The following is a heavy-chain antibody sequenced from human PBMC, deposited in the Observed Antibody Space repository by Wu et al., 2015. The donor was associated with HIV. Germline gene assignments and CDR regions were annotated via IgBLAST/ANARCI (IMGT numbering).Heavy chain of an antibody. CDR3: ARESRLEMATIFSVRGWFDP. CDR2: IIPIFGTA. CDR1: GGTFSSYA. V-gene: IGHV1-69*01. J-gene: IGHJ5*02. D-gene: IGHD5-24*01. Sequence: QVQLVQSGAEVKKPGSSVKVSCKASGGTFSSYAISWVRQAPGQGLEWMGGIIPIFGTANYAQKFQGRVTITTDESTSTAYMELSSLRSEDTAVYYCARESRLEMATIFSVRGWFDPWGQGTLVTVSS.